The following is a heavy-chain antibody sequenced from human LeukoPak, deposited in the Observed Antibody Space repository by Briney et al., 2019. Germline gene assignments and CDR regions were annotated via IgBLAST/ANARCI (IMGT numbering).Heavy chain of an antibody. CDR2: IYHSGST. CDR1: GGSISSSNW. D-gene: IGHD6-19*01. J-gene: IGHJ4*02. CDR3: ARAPGYSSGCPRD. Sequence: SETLSLTCAVSGGSISSSNWWSWVRQPPGKGLEWIGEIYHSGSTNYNPSLKSRVTISVDKSKNQFSLKLSSVTAADTAVYYCARAPGYSSGCPRDWGQGTLVTVSS. V-gene: IGHV4-4*02.